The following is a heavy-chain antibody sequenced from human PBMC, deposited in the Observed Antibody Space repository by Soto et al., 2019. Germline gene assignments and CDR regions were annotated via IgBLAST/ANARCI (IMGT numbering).Heavy chain of an antibody. CDR2: IYYSGST. D-gene: IGHD1-1*01. CDR3: ARRTVNWFYP. CDR1: GGSISSSSYY. Sequence: SETLSLTCTVSGGSISSSSYYWGWIRQPPGKGLEWIGSIYYSGSTYYNPSLKSRVTISVDTSKNQFSLKLSSVTAADTAVWDCARRTVNWFYPWGKGTLVTVSS. V-gene: IGHV4-39*01. J-gene: IGHJ5*02.